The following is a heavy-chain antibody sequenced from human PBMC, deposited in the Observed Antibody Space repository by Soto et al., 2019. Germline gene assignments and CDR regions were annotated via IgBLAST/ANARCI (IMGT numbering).Heavy chain of an antibody. CDR3: ARAGGRWLQLGPDY. CDR1: GYTFTGYY. J-gene: IGHJ4*02. Sequence: ASVKVSCKASGYTFTGYYMHWVRQAPGQGLEWMGWINPNSGGTNYAQKFQGWVTMTRDTSISTAYMELSRLRSDDTAVYYCARAGGRWLQLGPDYWGQGTLVTVSS. D-gene: IGHD5-12*01. V-gene: IGHV1-2*04. CDR2: INPNSGGT.